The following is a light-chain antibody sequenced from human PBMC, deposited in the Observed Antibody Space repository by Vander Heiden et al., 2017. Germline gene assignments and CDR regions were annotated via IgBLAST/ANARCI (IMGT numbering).Light chain of an antibody. CDR3: QQYNNWPGLIT. Sequence: EIVLTQSPATLSVSPGERATLSCRASQSVNSNLAWYRQQPGPAPRLLIYHSSTWATGVPARFSGSGSATEFTLTISSLQSEDFAVYYCQQYNNWPGLITFGGGTKVEIK. J-gene: IGKJ4*01. CDR1: QSVNSN. V-gene: IGKV3D-15*01. CDR2: HSS.